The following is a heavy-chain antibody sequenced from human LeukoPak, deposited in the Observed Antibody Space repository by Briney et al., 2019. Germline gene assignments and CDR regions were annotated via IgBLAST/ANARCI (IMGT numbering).Heavy chain of an antibody. CDR3: VTHYCSTLPCHTDY. Sequence: GGSLRLSCAASGFGFSTYAMRWVRQPPRKGLEWVSGISAIGDKIFYAHSVKRRFTLSRANSKNILYLQLNALAADDTTRYYCVTHYCSTLPCHTDYWGQGTMVPVSS. D-gene: IGHD2-2*01. CDR1: GFGFSTYA. J-gene: IGHJ4*02. V-gene: IGHV3-23*01. CDR2: ISAIGDKI.